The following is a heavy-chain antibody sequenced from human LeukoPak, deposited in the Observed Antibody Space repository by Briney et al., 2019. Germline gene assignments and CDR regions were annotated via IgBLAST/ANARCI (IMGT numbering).Heavy chain of an antibody. V-gene: IGHV3-30*18. D-gene: IGHD1-26*01. CDR3: AKDREWEAPYYYYGMDV. CDR2: ISYDGSNK. CDR1: GFTFSSYG. J-gene: IGHJ6*02. Sequence: GGSPRLSCAASGFTFSSYGMHWVRQAPGKGLEWVAVISYDGSNKYYADSVKGRFTISRDNSKNTLYLQMNSLRAEDTAVYYCAKDREWEAPYYYYGMDVWGQGTTVTVSS.